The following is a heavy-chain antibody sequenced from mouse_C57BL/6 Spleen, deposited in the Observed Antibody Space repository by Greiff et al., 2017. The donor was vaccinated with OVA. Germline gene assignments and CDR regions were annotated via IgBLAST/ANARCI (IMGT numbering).Heavy chain of an antibody. CDR1: GFNIKNTY. J-gene: IGHJ1*03. CDR2: IDPANGNT. V-gene: IGHV14-3*01. CDR3: ARDYGSSSLGFDV. D-gene: IGHD1-1*01. Sequence: EVQLQQSVAELVRPGASVKLSCTASGFNIKNTYMHWVKQRPEQGLEWIGRIDPANGNTKYAPKFQGKATITADPSSNTAYLQLSRLTSEDTAIYYCARDYGSSSLGFDVWGTGTTVTVSS.